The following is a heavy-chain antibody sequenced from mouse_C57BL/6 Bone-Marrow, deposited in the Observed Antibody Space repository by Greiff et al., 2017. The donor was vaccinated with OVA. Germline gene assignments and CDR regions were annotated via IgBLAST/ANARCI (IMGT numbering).Heavy chain of an antibody. J-gene: IGHJ1*03. CDR2: IDPNSGGT. D-gene: IGHD1-1*01. CDR1: GYTFTSYW. Sequence: QVQLKQPGAELVKPGASVKLSCKASGYTFTSYWMHWVKQRPGRGLEWIGRIDPNSGGTKYNEKFKSKATLTVDKPSSTAYMQLSSLTSEDSAVYYCARENYGSTWYFDVWGTGTTVTVSS. CDR3: ARENYGSTWYFDV. V-gene: IGHV1-72*01.